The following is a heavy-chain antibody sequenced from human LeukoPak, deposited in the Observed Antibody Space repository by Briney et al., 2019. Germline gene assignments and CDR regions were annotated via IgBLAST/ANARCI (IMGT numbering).Heavy chain of an antibody. Sequence: LSLTCTVSGGSISSSSYYWGWIRQPPGKGLEWISYISNTEGHINYADSVKGRFTISRDNAKNSLFLQMNSLRVDDTAVYFCVRDASGGGDKIDCWGQGVLVTVSS. D-gene: IGHD2-21*01. CDR2: ISNTEGHI. CDR3: VRDASGGGDKIDC. V-gene: IGHV3-11*06. CDR1: GGSISSSSYY. J-gene: IGHJ4*02.